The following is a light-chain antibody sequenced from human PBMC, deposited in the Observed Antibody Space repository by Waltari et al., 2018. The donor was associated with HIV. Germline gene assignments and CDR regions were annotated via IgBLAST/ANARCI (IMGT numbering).Light chain of an antibody. V-gene: IGLV2-8*01. CDR1: SSDVGGYNY. CDR3: GSYSGSKNFAV. Sequence: QSALTQPPSASGSPGQSVTISCTGTSSDVGGYNYVSWYQQHPGKAPKLMIFDVSKRPSGVPVRFPGSKSGNTASLTVSGLQAEDEADYYCGSYSGSKNFAVFGGGTKLTVL. J-gene: IGLJ3*02. CDR2: DVS.